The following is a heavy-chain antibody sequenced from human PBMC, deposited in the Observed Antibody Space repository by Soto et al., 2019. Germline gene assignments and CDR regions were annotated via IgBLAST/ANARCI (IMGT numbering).Heavy chain of an antibody. Sequence: GGSLRLSCAASGFTFSSYAMSWVRQAPGKGLEWVSAISGSGGSTYYADSVKGRFTISRDNSKNTLYLQMNSLRAEDTAVYYCVYDSRPLDAFDIWGQGTMVTVSS. CDR2: ISGSGGST. J-gene: IGHJ3*02. D-gene: IGHD3-22*01. CDR3: VYDSRPLDAFDI. V-gene: IGHV3-23*01. CDR1: GFTFSSYA.